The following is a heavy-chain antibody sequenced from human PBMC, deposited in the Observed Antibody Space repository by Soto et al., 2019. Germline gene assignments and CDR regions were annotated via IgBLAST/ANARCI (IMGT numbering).Heavy chain of an antibody. Sequence: LRLSCAASEFTFSNYAMRWVRQARGKGLEWVSAISYGGGTTYYADSVKGRFTISRDNSKNTLYLQMNSLRAEDTAVYYCAKNPGYYYDSTGYHFDYWGQGTLVTVSS. D-gene: IGHD3-22*01. V-gene: IGHV3-23*01. CDR2: ISYGGGTT. CDR1: EFTFSNYA. CDR3: AKNPGYYYDSTGYHFDY. J-gene: IGHJ4*02.